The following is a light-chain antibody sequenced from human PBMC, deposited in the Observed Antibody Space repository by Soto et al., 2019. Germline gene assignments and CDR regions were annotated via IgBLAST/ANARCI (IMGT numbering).Light chain of an antibody. J-gene: IGKJ1*01. V-gene: IGKV1-39*01. CDR2: AAS. Sequence: DIQMTQSPSSLSASVGDRVTITCRASQSISSYLNWYQQKPGKAPDLLIHAASSLQSGVPSRFSGSGSGTDFTLTISSLQPEDFATYYCQESYSTPWTFGQGTKVEIK. CDR3: QESYSTPWT. CDR1: QSISSY.